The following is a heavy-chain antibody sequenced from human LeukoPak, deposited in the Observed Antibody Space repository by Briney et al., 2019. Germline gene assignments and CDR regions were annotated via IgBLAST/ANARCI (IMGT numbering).Heavy chain of an antibody. J-gene: IGHJ6*02. D-gene: IGHD2-15*01. CDR2: ISRVESYK. Sequence: GRSLRLSCEASGFFVTTYGIHWVRQAPGKGLEWVAVISRVESYKYYGDSVKGRFTISRDNSKNTLYLHMNSLRAEDTAVYYCARVRYCSGGSCYFYNAMDVWGQGTTGTLSS. CDR1: GFFVTTYG. CDR3: ARVRYCSGGSCYFYNAMDV. V-gene: IGHV3-30*03.